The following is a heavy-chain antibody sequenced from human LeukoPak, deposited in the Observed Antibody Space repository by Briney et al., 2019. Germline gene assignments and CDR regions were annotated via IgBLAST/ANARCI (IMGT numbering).Heavy chain of an antibody. D-gene: IGHD4-17*01. V-gene: IGHV3-23*01. CDR2: ISGSGGST. J-gene: IGHJ3*02. CDR1: GFTFSSYG. Sequence: GGSLRLSCAASGFTFSSYGMHWVRQAPGKGLEWVSSISGSGGSTQYVDSVQGRFAISRDNSKNTLYLQMNSLRVEDTAVYFCARDPNGDYIGTFDMWGRGTMVSVSS. CDR3: ARDPNGDYIGTFDM.